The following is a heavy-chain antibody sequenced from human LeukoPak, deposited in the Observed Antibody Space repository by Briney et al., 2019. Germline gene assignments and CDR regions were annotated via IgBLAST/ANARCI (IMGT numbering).Heavy chain of an antibody. Sequence: ASVKVSCKASGYTFTSYDINRVRQATGQGLEWMGWMNPNSGNTGYAQKFQGRVTMTRNTSISTAYMELSSLRSEDTAVYYCARDEIIAVAHSGFDYWGQGTLVTVSS. D-gene: IGHD6-19*01. CDR2: MNPNSGNT. CDR3: ARDEIIAVAHSGFDY. J-gene: IGHJ4*02. V-gene: IGHV1-8*01. CDR1: GYTFTSYD.